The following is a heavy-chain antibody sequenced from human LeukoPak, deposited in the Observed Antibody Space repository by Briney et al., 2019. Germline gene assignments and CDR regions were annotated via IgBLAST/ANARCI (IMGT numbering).Heavy chain of an antibody. J-gene: IGHJ4*02. Sequence: QTLSLTCAISGDSVSSNSAAWNWNRQSPSRGLEWLGRTYYRSKWYNDYAVSVKSRITINPDTSKNQFSLQLNSVTPEDTAVYYCARDRYYDSSGYYPRFDYWGQGTLVTVSS. V-gene: IGHV6-1*01. CDR2: TYYRSKWYN. CDR1: GDSVSSNSAA. D-gene: IGHD3-22*01. CDR3: ARDRYYDSSGYYPRFDY.